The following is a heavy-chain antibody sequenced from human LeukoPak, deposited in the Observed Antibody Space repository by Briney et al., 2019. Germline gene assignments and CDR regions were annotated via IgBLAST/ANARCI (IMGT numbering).Heavy chain of an antibody. CDR2: IGIDSGNT. D-gene: IGHD5-24*01. CDR3: ARDYKYAFDN. V-gene: IGHV3-48*01. J-gene: IGHJ4*02. CDR1: GFTFSDYS. Sequence: GSLRLSCAASGFTFSDYSMNWVRQAPGKGLEWISYIGIDSGNTNYADSVKGRFTISGDKAKDSLYLQMNSLRVEDTAVYYCARDYKYAFDNWGQGTLVTVSS.